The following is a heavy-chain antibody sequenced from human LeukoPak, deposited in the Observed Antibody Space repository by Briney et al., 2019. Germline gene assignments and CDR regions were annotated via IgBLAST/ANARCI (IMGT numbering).Heavy chain of an antibody. V-gene: IGHV3-48*01. CDR1: GFSFNTYS. D-gene: IGHD3-10*01. J-gene: IGHJ4*02. Sequence: GGSLRLSCAASGFSFNTYSMNWVRQAPGKGMEWVSHISSSSATIHYADSVKGRFTISRDNAKNSLYLQMNSLRADDTAVYYCAGGESEYTASGDFAYWGQGALVTVSS. CDR3: AGGESEYTASGDFAY. CDR2: ISSSSATI.